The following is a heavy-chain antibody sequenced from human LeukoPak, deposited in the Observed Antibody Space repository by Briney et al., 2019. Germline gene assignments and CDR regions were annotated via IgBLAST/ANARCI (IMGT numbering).Heavy chain of an antibody. Sequence: SETLSLTCTVSVGSISSGDYYWSWIREPPGKGLEWIAYMYYSGSTYYNPSLKSRVTLSADTSKNQLSLKLSSVTAADTAVYYCARPYYYDSRIDPWGQGILVTVSS. J-gene: IGHJ5*02. CDR2: MYYSGST. D-gene: IGHD3-22*01. CDR1: VGSISSGDYY. V-gene: IGHV4-30-4*01. CDR3: ARPYYYDSRIDP.